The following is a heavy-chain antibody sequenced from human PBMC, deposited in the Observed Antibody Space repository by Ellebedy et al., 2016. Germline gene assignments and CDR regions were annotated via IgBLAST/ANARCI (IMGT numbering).Heavy chain of an antibody. V-gene: IGHV4-61*01. CDR3: ARDVTYYYGSETRKAFEY. D-gene: IGHD3-10*01. CDR2: IYFSGST. J-gene: IGHJ4*02. Sequence: GSLRLSXIVSGGSVTSDSYYWSWIRQPPGKELEWIGHIYFSGSTNYNPSLKSRVTISLDTSKNQFSLRLSSVTAADTAVYYCARDVTYYYGSETRKAFEYWGQGTLVTVSS. CDR1: GGSVTSDSYY.